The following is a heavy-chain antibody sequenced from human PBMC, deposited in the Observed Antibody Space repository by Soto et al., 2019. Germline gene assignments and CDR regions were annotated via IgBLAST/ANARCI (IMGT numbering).Heavy chain of an antibody. CDR3: ARDGARNHYYYYGMDV. CDR1: GFTFSSYA. J-gene: IGHJ6*02. V-gene: IGHV3-30-3*01. Sequence: QVQLVESGGGVVQPGRSLRLSCAASGFTFSSYAMHWVRQAPGKGLEWVAVISYDGSNKYYADSVKGRFTISRDNSKNTLYLQMNSLRAEDTAVYYCARDGARNHYYYYGMDVWGQGTTVTVSS. CDR2: ISYDGSNK.